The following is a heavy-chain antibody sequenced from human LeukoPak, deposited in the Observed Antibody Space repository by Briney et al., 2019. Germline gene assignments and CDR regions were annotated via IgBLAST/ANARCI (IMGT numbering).Heavy chain of an antibody. CDR1: GYTFTGYY. CDR3: ARGGLSRKQWLVRRYFDY. D-gene: IGHD6-19*01. Sequence: ASVKVSCKASGYTFTGYYMHWVRQAPGQGLERMGWINPNSGGTNYAQKFQGRVTMTRDTSISTVYMELSRLRSDDTAVYYCARGGLSRKQWLVRRYFDYWGQGTLVTVSS. V-gene: IGHV1-2*02. J-gene: IGHJ4*02. CDR2: INPNSGGT.